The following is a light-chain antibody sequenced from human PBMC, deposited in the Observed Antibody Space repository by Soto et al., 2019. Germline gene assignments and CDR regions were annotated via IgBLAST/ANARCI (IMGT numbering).Light chain of an antibody. Sequence: DIQMTQSPSTLSASVGDRVTITCRASQSFSTWLAWYQQKPGKAPKLLIFDASTLERGVPSRFSGSRSGTEFTLTITSLQPDDFAAYYCQQYSDCPYTFGQGTKLELK. CDR1: QSFSTW. V-gene: IGKV1-5*01. CDR2: DAS. J-gene: IGKJ2*01. CDR3: QQYSDCPYT.